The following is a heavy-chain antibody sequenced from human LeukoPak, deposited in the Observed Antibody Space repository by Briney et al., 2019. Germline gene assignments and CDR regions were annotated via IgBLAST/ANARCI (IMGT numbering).Heavy chain of an antibody. CDR1: GGSISSYY. J-gene: IGHJ5*02. Sequence: PSETLSLTCTVSGGSISSYYWSWIRQPPGKGLEWIGYIYYSGSTYYNPSLKSRVTISVDTSKNQFSLKLSSVTAADTAVYYCARDRGMITFGGVIRNWFDPWGQGTLVTVSS. D-gene: IGHD3-16*02. CDR2: IYYSGST. CDR3: ARDRGMITFGGVIRNWFDP. V-gene: IGHV4-30-4*01.